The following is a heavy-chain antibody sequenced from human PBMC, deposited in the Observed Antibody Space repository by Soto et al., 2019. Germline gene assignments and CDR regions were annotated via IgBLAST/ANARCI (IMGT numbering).Heavy chain of an antibody. Sequence: GGSLRLSCAASGFTFDDYGMSWVRQAPGKGLEWVSGINWNGGSTGYADSVKGRFTISRDNAKNSLYLQMNSLRAEDTALYYCARDYYDSSGSPTSDYWGQGTLVTVSS. CDR1: GFTFDDYG. V-gene: IGHV3-20*04. J-gene: IGHJ4*02. CDR2: INWNGGST. D-gene: IGHD3-22*01. CDR3: ARDYYDSSGSPTSDY.